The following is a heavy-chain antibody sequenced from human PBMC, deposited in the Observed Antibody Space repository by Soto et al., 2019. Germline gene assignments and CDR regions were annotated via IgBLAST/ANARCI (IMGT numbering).Heavy chain of an antibody. V-gene: IGHV3-23*01. Sequence: PGGSLRLSCAASGLMFNTYALSWVRQAPGRGPEWVSVISGSDGSTSYADSVKGRFTISRDNSKNTLYLQMNSLRAEDTAVYYCSVAGTDFDYWGQGTLVTVSS. CDR1: GLMFNTYA. D-gene: IGHD6-19*01. J-gene: IGHJ4*02. CDR3: SVAGTDFDY. CDR2: ISGSDGST.